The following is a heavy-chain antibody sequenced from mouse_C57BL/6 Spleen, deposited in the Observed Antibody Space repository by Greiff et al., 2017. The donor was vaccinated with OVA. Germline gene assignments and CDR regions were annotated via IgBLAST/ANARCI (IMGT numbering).Heavy chain of an antibody. V-gene: IGHV1-18*01. Sequence: VQLQQSGPELVKPGASVKIPCKASGYTFTDYNMDWVKQSHGKSLEWIGDINPNNVGTIYNQKCKGKATLTVDKSSSTAYMELRSLTSEDTAVYYCARKDWYFDVWGTGTTVTVSS. CDR1: GYTFTDYN. CDR3: ARKDWYFDV. J-gene: IGHJ1*03. CDR2: INPNNVGT.